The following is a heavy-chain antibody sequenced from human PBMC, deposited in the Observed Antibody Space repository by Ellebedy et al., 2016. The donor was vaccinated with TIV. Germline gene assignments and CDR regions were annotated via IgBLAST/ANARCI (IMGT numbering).Heavy chain of an antibody. Sequence: SETLSLXCTVSGGSISSGGYYWSWIRQHPGKGLEWIGYIYYSGSTYYNPSLKSRVTISVDTSKNQFSLKLSSVTAADTAVYYCARAGHIVNTFDYWGQGTLVTVSS. CDR3: ARAGHIVNTFDY. J-gene: IGHJ4*02. D-gene: IGHD2-21*01. CDR1: GGSISSGGYY. CDR2: IYYSGST. V-gene: IGHV4-31*03.